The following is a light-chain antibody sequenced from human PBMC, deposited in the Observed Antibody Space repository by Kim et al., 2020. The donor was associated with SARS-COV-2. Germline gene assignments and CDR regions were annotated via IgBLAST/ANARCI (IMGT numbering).Light chain of an antibody. Sequence: QSALTQPASVSGSPGQSITISCTGTSSDVGNYNLVSWYQQHPGRAPKLMIYEVSKRPSGVSNRFSGSKSANTASLTISGLQAEDEADYYCCSYGGMTSLYVFGIGTKVTVL. CDR1: SSDVGNYNL. CDR2: EVS. V-gene: IGLV2-23*02. J-gene: IGLJ1*01. CDR3: CSYGGMTSLYV.